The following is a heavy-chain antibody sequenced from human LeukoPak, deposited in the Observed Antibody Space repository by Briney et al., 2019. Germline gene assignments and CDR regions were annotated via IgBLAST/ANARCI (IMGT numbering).Heavy chain of an antibody. J-gene: IGHJ6*02. CDR1: GFTFSSYG. CDR3: AKEGSSGSDGMDV. Sequence: GGSLRLSCAASGFTFSSYGMHWVSQAPGKGLEGGAFIRYDGSNKYYAESVKGRFTISRDNSKNTLYLQMNSLRAEDTAVYYCAKEGSSGSDGMDVWGQGTTVTVSS. D-gene: IGHD6-19*01. V-gene: IGHV3-30*02. CDR2: IRYDGSNK.